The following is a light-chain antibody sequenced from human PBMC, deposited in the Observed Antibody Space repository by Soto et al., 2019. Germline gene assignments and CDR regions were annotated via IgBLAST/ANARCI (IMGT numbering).Light chain of an antibody. CDR1: QSVFTN. J-gene: IGKJ2*01. CDR3: QQYNNCPYT. Sequence: DIVMTQSPATLSVSPGERVTLSCRASQSVFTNLAWYQQKPGQAPRLLISDASSRATGIPARFSGSGSATEFTLTISRLQSEDFAVYYCQQYNNCPYTFGQGTKLEIK. CDR2: DAS. V-gene: IGKV3-15*01.